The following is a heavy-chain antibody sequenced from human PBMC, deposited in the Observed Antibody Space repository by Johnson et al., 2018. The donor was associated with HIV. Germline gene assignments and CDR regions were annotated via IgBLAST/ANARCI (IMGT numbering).Heavy chain of an antibody. D-gene: IGHD2-15*01. Sequence: QVQLVESGGGVVQPGRSLRLSCAASGFTLSSYAMHWVRQAPGKGLEWVAVISYDGSNKYYADSVKGRFTISRDNSKNTLYLQMNSLRAEDTAVYYCARSVGYCSGGSCSPDAFDIWGQGTMVTVSS. J-gene: IGHJ3*02. CDR3: ARSVGYCSGGSCSPDAFDI. CDR2: ISYDGSNK. CDR1: GFTLSSYA. V-gene: IGHV3-30-3*01.